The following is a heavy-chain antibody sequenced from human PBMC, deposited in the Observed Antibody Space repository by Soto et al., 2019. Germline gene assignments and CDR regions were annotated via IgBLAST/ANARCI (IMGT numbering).Heavy chain of an antibody. Sequence: QVQLVESGGGVVQPGRSLRLSCAASGFTFSNYPLHWVRQAPGKGLEWVAVISYDATTKYYADSVKGRFTISRDNSKNTLYLQMNSLRAEDTAVYYCARDPLVGAPDYSDDWGQGTLFTVSS. D-gene: IGHD1-26*01. CDR3: ARDPLVGAPDYSDD. V-gene: IGHV3-30-3*01. J-gene: IGHJ4*02. CDR1: GFTFSNYP. CDR2: ISYDATTK.